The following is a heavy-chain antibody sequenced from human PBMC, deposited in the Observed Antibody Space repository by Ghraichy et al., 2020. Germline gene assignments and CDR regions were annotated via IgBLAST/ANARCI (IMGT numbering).Heavy chain of an antibody. CDR3: VRDNYSVDH. J-gene: IGHJ4*02. D-gene: IGHD3-10*01. CDR2: INGDGRST. CDR1: GFTFSIYW. V-gene: IGHV3-74*01. Sequence: GGSPRLSCAASGFTFSIYWMQWVRQAPGKGLVWVSHINGDGRSTTYADSVKGRFTISRDNAKNTLYLQMNSLRVEDTAVYYCVRDNYSVDHWGQGILVTVSS.